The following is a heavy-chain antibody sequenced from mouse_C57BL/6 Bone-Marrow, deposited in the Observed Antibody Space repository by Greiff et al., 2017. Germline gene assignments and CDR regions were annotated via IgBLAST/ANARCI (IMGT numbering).Heavy chain of an antibody. D-gene: IGHD1-1*01. CDR2: IYPSDSET. CDR1: GYTFTSYW. Sequence: VQLQQSGAELVRPGSSVKLSCKASGYTFTSYWMDWVKQRPGQGLEWIGNIYPSDSETHYNQKFKDKATLTVDKSSSTAYMQLSSLTSEDSAVYYCAREGYYGPYWCFDVWGTGTTVTVSA. CDR3: AREGYYGPYWCFDV. V-gene: IGHV1-61*01. J-gene: IGHJ1*03.